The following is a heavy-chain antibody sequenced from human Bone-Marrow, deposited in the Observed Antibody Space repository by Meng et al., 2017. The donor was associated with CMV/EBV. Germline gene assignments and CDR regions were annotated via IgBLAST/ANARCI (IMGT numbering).Heavy chain of an antibody. J-gene: IGHJ3*02. CDR3: ARERERYCSSTSCYGNAFDI. D-gene: IGHD2-2*01. CDR1: GGTFSSYA. V-gene: IGHV1-69*05. CDR2: IIPIFGTA. Sequence: SVKVSCKASGGTFSSYAISWVRQAPGQGLEWMGGIIPIFGTANYAQKFQGRVTVTTDESTSTAYMELSSLRSEDTAVYYCARERERYCSSTSCYGNAFDIWGQGTMVTVSS.